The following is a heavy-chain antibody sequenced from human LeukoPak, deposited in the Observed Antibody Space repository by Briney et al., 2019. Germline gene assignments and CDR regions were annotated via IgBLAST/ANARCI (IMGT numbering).Heavy chain of an antibody. V-gene: IGHV3-48*02. D-gene: IGHD3-10*01. Sequence: GGSLRLSCAVSGFTFGSYTMNWVRQAPGKGLEWVSHISSTSTTYYADSVKGRFTTSRDNAKNLLYLQMNSLRDEDTAIYYCAAAGDYWGQGTLVIVSS. J-gene: IGHJ4*02. CDR3: AAAGDY. CDR1: GFTFGSYT. CDR2: ISSTSTT.